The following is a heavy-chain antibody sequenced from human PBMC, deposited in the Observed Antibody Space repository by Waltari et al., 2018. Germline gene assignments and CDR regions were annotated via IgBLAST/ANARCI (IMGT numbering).Heavy chain of an antibody. CDR3: TTDPDQFDDFDY. J-gene: IGHJ4*02. CDR2: IKSKTDGGTT. D-gene: IGHD3-10*01. Sequence: EVQLVESGGGLVKPGGSLRLSCAASGFTFSNAWMSWVRQAPGKGVEWVGRIKSKTDGGTTDYAAPVKGRFTISRDDSKNTLYLQMNSLKTEDTAVYYCTTDPDQFDDFDYWGQGTLVTVSS. V-gene: IGHV3-15*01. CDR1: GFTFSNAW.